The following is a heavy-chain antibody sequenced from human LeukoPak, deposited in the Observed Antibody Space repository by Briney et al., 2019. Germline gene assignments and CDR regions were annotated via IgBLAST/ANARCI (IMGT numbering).Heavy chain of an antibody. CDR3: ARDYGSGSYYFNRYYYYYMDV. J-gene: IGHJ6*03. V-gene: IGHV3-30*02. CDR1: GFTFSNYG. CDR2: IRYDGSNK. D-gene: IGHD3-10*01. Sequence: SGGSLRLSCAASGFTFSNYGMHWVRQAPGKGLEWVAFIRYDGSNKSYADSVKGRFTISRDNSKNTLYLQMNSLRAEDTAVYYCARDYGSGSYYFNRYYYYYMDVWGRGTTVTVSS.